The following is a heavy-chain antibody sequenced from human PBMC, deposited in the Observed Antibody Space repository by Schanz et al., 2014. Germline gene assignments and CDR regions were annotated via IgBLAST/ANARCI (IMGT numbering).Heavy chain of an antibody. CDR3: ARHGGIPYYPMDV. CDR2: ISYSGST. Sequence: QERLQESGPGLVKPSETLSLTCTVSGDSIRSDHYYWGWIRLLPGKGLEWIGYISYSGSTSFNPSLKSRLTMSVDTSKNQFSLRLSSVTAADTAVYYCARHGGIPYYPMDVWGQGTTVTVSS. D-gene: IGHD3-16*01. J-gene: IGHJ6*02. CDR1: GDSIRSDHYY. V-gene: IGHV4-31*03.